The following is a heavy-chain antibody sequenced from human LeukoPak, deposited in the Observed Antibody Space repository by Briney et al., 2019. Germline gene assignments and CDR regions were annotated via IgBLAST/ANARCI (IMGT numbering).Heavy chain of an antibody. V-gene: IGHV4-39*01. J-gene: IGHJ3*02. CDR2: IYYSGST. CDR1: GGSISSSSYY. Sequence: SETLSLTCTVSGGSISSSSYYWGWIRQPPGKGLEWIGSIYYSGSTYYNPSLKSRVTISVDTSKNQFSLKLSSVTAADTAVYYCARGSGIAVAGTRLSAFDIWGQGTMVTVSS. CDR3: ARGSGIAVAGTRLSAFDI. D-gene: IGHD6-19*01.